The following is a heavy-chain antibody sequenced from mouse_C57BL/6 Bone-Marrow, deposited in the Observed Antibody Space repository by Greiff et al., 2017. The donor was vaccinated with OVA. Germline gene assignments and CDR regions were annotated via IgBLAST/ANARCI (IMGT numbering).Heavy chain of an antibody. CDR1: GISITTGNYR. Sequence: VQLKESGPGLVKPSQTVFLTCTVTGISITTGNYRWSWIRQFPGNKLEWIGYIYYSGTITYNPSLTSRTTITRDTPKNQFFLEMNSLTAEDTATYYCAREGGIYYAMDYWGQGTSVTVSS. D-gene: IGHD2-3*01. CDR2: IYYSGTI. CDR3: AREGGIYYAMDY. V-gene: IGHV3-5*01. J-gene: IGHJ4*01.